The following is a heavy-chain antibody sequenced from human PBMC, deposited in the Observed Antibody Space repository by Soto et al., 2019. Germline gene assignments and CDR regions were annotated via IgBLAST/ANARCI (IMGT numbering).Heavy chain of an antibody. CDR3: VRDRIPSALFNWFDP. J-gene: IGHJ5*02. V-gene: IGHV3-33*01. Sequence: QVQVVESGGGVVQPGKSLRLSCAASGFTFSNYGMHWVRQAPGKGLEWVAVICSDGSNKYYADSVKGRFTISRDNSNNTRYLQMNSLRGEDTAVYYCVRDRIPSALFNWFDPWGQGTLVNVSS. CDR2: ICSDGSNK. CDR1: GFTFSNYG.